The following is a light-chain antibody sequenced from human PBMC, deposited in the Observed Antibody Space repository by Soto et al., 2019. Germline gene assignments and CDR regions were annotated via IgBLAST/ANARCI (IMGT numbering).Light chain of an antibody. CDR3: LHHHNFPLT. J-gene: IGKJ5*01. CDR1: QDIAIY. V-gene: IGKV1-9*01. Sequence: IQLTQSPYSLSASVGDRVTITCRASQDIAIYLAWYQQKPGEAPKLLIYAASTLYGGVPSRFSGSGSGTDFALTITSLQAEDFATYYCLHHHNFPLTFGQGTRLEIK. CDR2: AAS.